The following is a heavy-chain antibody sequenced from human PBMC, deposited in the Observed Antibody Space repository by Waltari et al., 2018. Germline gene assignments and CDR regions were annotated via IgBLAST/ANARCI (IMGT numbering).Heavy chain of an antibody. J-gene: IGHJ4*02. Sequence: ARQAPGKGLEWVGNIKPDGGDKYYADSVKGRFIISRDNTKNSLYLQMNSLRVEDTAVYYCTRGDFWGQGTLVTVSS. D-gene: IGHD3-3*01. CDR3: TRGDF. V-gene: IGHV3-7*01. CDR2: IKPDGGDK.